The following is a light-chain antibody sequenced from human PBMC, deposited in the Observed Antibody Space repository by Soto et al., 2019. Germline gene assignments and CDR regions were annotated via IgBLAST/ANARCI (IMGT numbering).Light chain of an antibody. CDR1: QSISSF. CDR3: QHSYSTPYT. CDR2: ASF. J-gene: IGKJ2*01. V-gene: IGKV1-39*01. Sequence: DIQMTQSPSSLSVFVGDRVSITCRASQSISSFLSWYQQKPGKAPKLLIYASFNLQSGVPSRFSGSGSGTDFALTISSLQPEDFATYYCQHSYSTPYTVGQGTKLEIK.